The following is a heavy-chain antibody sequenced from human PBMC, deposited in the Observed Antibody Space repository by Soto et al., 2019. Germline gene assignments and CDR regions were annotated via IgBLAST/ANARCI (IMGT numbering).Heavy chain of an antibody. D-gene: IGHD1-1*01. CDR2: IYWNDDK. Sequence: SGPTLVNPTQTLTLTGTLSGFSLTTSGVSVGWIRQPPGKALEWLALIYWNDDKSYTPSLKSKLTITKDTSKNQVVLTMTNMDLVDTATYYCAYRLRYAAYWIDPWGQGTLVTVSS. J-gene: IGHJ5*02. CDR1: GFSLTTSGVS. CDR3: AYRLRYAAYWIDP. V-gene: IGHV2-5*01.